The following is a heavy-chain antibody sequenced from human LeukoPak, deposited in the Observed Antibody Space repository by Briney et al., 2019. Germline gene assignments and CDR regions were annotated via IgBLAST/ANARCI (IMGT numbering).Heavy chain of an antibody. CDR2: IYYSGST. CDR1: GDSISSHY. D-gene: IGHD3-22*01. CDR3: ASSAYESSGYGGYYMDV. Sequence: SETLSLTCSVSGDSISSHYWSWIRQPPGKGLEWIGYIYYSGSTKYSPSLKSRVTISVDTSKHQFFLKLSSVTAADTAVYYCASSAYESSGYGGYYMDVWGKGTTVTVSS. J-gene: IGHJ6*03. V-gene: IGHV4-59*08.